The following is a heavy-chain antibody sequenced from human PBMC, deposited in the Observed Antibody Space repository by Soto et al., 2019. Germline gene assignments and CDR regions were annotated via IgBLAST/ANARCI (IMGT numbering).Heavy chain of an antibody. CDR2: IYHSGST. CDR3: ARYLLGFLELRYYGMVV. J-gene: IGHJ6*02. CDR1: GGSISSSNW. Sequence: ASETLSLTCAVSGGSISSSNWWSWVRQPPGKGLEWIGEIYHSGSTNYNPSLKSRVTISVDKSKNQFSLKLSSVTAADTAVYYCARYLLGFLELRYYGMVVGCQGTTVTLSS. V-gene: IGHV4-4*02. D-gene: IGHD3-3*01.